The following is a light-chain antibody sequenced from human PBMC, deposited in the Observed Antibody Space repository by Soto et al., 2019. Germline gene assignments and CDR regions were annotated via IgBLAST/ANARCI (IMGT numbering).Light chain of an antibody. CDR1: QSVSSNY. V-gene: IGKV3-20*01. Sequence: EIVLTQSPGTLSLSPGERATLSCAASQSVSSNYLAWYQQKPGQAPRLLIYSASSRATGIPDRFSGSGSGTDFTLTINRLEPEDFAVYYCQQYHSSPYTFGQGTKLEIK. CDR2: SAS. J-gene: IGKJ2*01. CDR3: QQYHSSPYT.